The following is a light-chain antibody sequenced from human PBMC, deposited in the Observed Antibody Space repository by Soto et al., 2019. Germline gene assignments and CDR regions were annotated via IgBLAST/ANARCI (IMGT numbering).Light chain of an antibody. J-gene: IGLJ1*01. CDR1: NTDVGNYNY. CDR2: DVT. V-gene: IGLV2-11*01. Sequence: QSALTQPRSVSGSPGQSVAISCTGSNTDVGNYNYVSWYQQHPDKAPKLMIFDVTKRPSGVPDRFSGSKSGNTASLTITGLQAEDEADYYCCSYAGTYTYVFGTGTKVTVL. CDR3: CSYAGTYTYV.